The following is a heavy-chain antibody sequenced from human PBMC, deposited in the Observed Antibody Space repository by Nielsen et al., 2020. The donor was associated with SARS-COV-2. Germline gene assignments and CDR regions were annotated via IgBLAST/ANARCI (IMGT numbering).Heavy chain of an antibody. D-gene: IGHD3-10*01. CDR2: INWSGDNT. V-gene: IGHV3-20*04. Sequence: GGSLRLSCAASGFTFDDYGMSWVRQAPGKGLEWVSGINWSGDNTGYADSMKGRFTISRDNAKNSLFPQMNSLRAEDTAFYYCARGGVLWFAELPDYWGQGTLVTVSS. CDR3: ARGGVLWFAELPDY. J-gene: IGHJ4*02. CDR1: GFTFDDYG.